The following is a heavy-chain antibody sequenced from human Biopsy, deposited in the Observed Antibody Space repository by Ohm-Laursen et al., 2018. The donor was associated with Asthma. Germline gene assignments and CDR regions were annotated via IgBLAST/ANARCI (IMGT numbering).Heavy chain of an antibody. V-gene: IGHV3-30*18. D-gene: IGHD1-26*01. CDR3: AKDVFPGWELRRGPDY. Sequence: SLRLSCAASGFTFSNYGMHWVRQAQGTGLDWVAVISFDGSNKNYTDSVKGRFTISRDNSRNTLHLQMNSLRAEDTAVYYCAKDVFPGWELRRGPDYWGQGTLVTVSS. CDR1: GFTFSNYG. J-gene: IGHJ4*02. CDR2: ISFDGSNK.